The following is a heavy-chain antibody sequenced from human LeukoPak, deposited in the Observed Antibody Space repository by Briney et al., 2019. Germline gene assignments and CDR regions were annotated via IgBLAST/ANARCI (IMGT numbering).Heavy chain of an antibody. CDR2: ISSSSSYI. D-gene: IGHD3/OR15-3a*01. J-gene: IGHJ3*02. V-gene: IGHV3-21*01. CDR1: GFTFSSYS. Sequence: PGGSLRLSCAASGFTFSSYSMNWVRQAPGKGLEWVSSISSSSSYIYYADSVKGRFTISRDNAKNSLYLQMNSLRAEDTAVYYCARAGLGLPHAFDIWGQGTMVTVSS. CDR3: ARAGLGLPHAFDI.